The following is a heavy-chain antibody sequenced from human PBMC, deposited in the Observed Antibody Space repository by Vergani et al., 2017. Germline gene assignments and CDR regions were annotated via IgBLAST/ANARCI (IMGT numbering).Heavy chain of an antibody. CDR2: ISAYNGNT. CDR3: ARGTTVPLNLDPYYYYYYGMDV. J-gene: IGHJ6*02. Sequence: QVQLVQSGAEVKKPGASVKVSCKASGYTFTSYGISWVRQAPGQGLEWMGWISAYNGNTNYAQKLQGRVTMTTDTSTSTAYMELRSLRSDDTAVYYCARGTTVPLNLDPYYYYYYGMDVWGQGTTVTVSS. D-gene: IGHD2/OR15-2a*01. CDR1: GYTFTSYG. V-gene: IGHV1-18*04.